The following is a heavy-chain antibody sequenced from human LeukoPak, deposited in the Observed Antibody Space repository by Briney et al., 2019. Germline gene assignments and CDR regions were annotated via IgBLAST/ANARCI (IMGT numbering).Heavy chain of an antibody. CDR1: GYTFTSYG. CDR3: ARVGVRGVIMGGFDP. Sequence: GASVKVSCKASGYTFTSYGISWVRQAPGQGLEWMGWISAYNGNTNCAQKFQGRVTMTRDTSTSTVYMELSSLRSEDTAVYYCARVGVRGVIMGGFDPWGQGTLVTVSS. J-gene: IGHJ5*02. D-gene: IGHD3-10*01. V-gene: IGHV1-18*01. CDR2: ISAYNGNT.